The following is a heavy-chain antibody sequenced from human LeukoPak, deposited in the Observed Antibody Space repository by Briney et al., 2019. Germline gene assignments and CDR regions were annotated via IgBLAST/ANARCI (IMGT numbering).Heavy chain of an antibody. V-gene: IGHV3-74*01. CDR1: GFTFSSYW. J-gene: IGHJ4*02. CDR2: INTYGSST. D-gene: IGHD2-21*02. Sequence: GGSLRLSCAASGFTFSSYWMHWVRQAPGKGLVGVSRINTYGSSTSYADSVKGRFTISRDNAKNTLYLQMNSLRAEDTAVYYCARGMVVTADIDNYWGQGTLVTVSS. CDR3: ARGMVVTADIDNY.